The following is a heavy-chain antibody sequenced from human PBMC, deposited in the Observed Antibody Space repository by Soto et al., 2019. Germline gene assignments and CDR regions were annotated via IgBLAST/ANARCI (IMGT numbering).Heavy chain of an antibody. J-gene: IGHJ3*01. CDR1: GFTFSSYV. Sequence: GGSLRLSCSASGFTFSSYVMHWVRQAPGKGLEYVSAISSNGGSTYYADSVKGRFTISRDNSKNTLYLQMSSLRAEDTAVYYCDTDGEYCSSTSCYAPRWGQGTMVTVSS. D-gene: IGHD2-2*01. CDR2: ISSNGGST. V-gene: IGHV3-64D*08. CDR3: DTDGEYCSSTSCYAPR.